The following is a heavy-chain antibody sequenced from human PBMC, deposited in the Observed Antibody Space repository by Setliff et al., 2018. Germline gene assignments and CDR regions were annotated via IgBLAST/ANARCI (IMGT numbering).Heavy chain of an antibody. CDR3: AREPRYCSGGSCYSDAFDI. CDR2: IIPIFGTA. CDR1: GDTFSSFA. D-gene: IGHD2-15*01. V-gene: IGHV1-69*13. J-gene: IGHJ3*02. Sequence: SVKVSCKASGDTFSSFAISWVRQAPGQGLEWMGRIIPIFGTANYAQKFQGRVTITADESTSTAYMELSSLRSEDTAVYYCAREPRYCSGGSCYSDAFDIWGQGTMVTVS.